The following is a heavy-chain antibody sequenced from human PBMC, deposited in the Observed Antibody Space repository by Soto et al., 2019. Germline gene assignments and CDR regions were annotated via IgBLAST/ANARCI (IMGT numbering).Heavy chain of an antibody. Sequence: QVQLVQSGAEVKKPGSSVKVSCKASGGSVSNYTLSWVRQAPGQGLQWMGRIIPILGRANYAENFQGRLTIIADKSTSTAYMELSSLRSEDTAVYFCAGDVAYSNYAVDFWGQGTLVIVSS. CDR2: IIPILGRA. D-gene: IGHD4-4*01. CDR1: GGSVSNYT. V-gene: IGHV1-69*08. CDR3: AGDVAYSNYAVDF. J-gene: IGHJ4*02.